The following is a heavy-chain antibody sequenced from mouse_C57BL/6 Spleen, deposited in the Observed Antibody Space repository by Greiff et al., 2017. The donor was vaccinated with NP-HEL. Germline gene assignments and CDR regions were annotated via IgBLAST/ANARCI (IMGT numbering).Heavy chain of an antibody. D-gene: IGHD1-1*01. Sequence: VQLQQSGAELVRPGTSVKVSCKASGYAFTNYLIEWVKQRPGQGLEWIGVLNPGSGGTNYNEKFKGKATLTADKSSSTAYMQLSSLTSEDSAVYFCARCYYSSSPGVWGTGTTVTVSS. CDR2: LNPGSGGT. V-gene: IGHV1-54*01. CDR1: GYAFTNYL. CDR3: ARCYYSSSPGV. J-gene: IGHJ1*03.